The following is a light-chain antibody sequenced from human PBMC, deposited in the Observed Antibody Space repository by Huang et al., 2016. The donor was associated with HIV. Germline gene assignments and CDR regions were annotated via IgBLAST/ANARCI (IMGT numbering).Light chain of an antibody. CDR1: QSVLYSSNNKNY. Sequence: DIVMTQSPDSLAVSLGERATINCKSSQSVLYSSNNKNYLAWYQQKPGQPPKLRIYWASTRESGVPDRFSGSGSGTDFTLTISSLQAEDVAVYYCKQYFSIPYIFGQGTKLEIK. CDR3: KQYFSIPYI. V-gene: IGKV4-1*01. J-gene: IGKJ2*01. CDR2: WAS.